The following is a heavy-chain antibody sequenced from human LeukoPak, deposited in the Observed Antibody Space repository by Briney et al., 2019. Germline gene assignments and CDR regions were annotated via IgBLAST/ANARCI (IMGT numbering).Heavy chain of an antibody. Sequence: GGSLRLSCAASGFTFSSYGMHWVRQAPGKGLEWVAVIWYDGSNKYYADSVKGRFTISRDNSKNTLYLQMNSLRAEDTAVYYCARDANYYDSSGPYWYFDLWGRGTLVTVSS. CDR3: ARDANYYDSSGPYWYFDL. D-gene: IGHD3-22*01. J-gene: IGHJ2*01. CDR1: GFTFSSYG. CDR2: IWYDGSNK. V-gene: IGHV3-33*01.